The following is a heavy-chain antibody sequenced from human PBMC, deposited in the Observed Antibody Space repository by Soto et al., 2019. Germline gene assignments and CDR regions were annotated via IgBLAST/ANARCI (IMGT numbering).Heavy chain of an antibody. V-gene: IGHV1-2*04. J-gene: IGHJ3*02. CDR1: GYTFTGYY. CDR2: INPNSGGT. CDR3: AREGSTTGTVMYPFDI. Sequence: VASVKVSCKASGYTFTGYYMHWVRQAPGQGLEWMGWINPNSGGTNYAQKFQVWVTMTRDTSISTAYMELSRLRSDDTAVYYCAREGSTTGTVMYPFDIWGQVTMVTVSS. D-gene: IGHD1-1*01.